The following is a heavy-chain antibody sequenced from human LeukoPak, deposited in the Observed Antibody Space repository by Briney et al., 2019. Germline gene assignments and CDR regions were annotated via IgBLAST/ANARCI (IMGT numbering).Heavy chain of an antibody. J-gene: IGHJ5*02. CDR2: IYHSGRT. CDR1: GYFISSGYY. CDR3: ARHGSGTYFDP. Sequence: SETLSLTCAVSGYFISSGYYWGWIRQPPGKGLEWIGSIYHSGRTYYNPSLKSRVTISVDTSKNQFSLKVSSVTAADTAVYYCARHGSGTYFDPWGQGTLVTVSS. D-gene: IGHD1-26*01. V-gene: IGHV4-38-2*01.